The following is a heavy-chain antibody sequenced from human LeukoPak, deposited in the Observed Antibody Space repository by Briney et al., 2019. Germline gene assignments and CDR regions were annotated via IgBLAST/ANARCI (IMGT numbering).Heavy chain of an antibody. J-gene: IGHJ4*02. CDR1: GFTFSSYW. Sequence: PGGSLRLSCAASGFTFSSYWMSWVRQAPGKGLEWVANIKQDGSEKYYVDSVKGRFTISRDNAKNSLSLQMNSLRAEDTAVYYCASDREYYYGSGSFDYWGQGTLVTVSS. CDR3: ASDREYYYGSGSFDY. D-gene: IGHD3-10*01. V-gene: IGHV3-7*04. CDR2: IKQDGSEK.